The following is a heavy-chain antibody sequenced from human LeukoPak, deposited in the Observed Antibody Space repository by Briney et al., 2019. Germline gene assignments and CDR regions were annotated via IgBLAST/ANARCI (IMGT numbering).Heavy chain of an antibody. CDR2: ISSSGSAI. J-gene: IGHJ4*02. CDR1: GFSFSDYY. Sequence: GXXLRLSCAASGFSFSDYYMAWIRQAPGKGLEWVSFISSSGSAIYYADSVKGRFTISRDNAKNSLYLQMNSLRAEDTAVYYCAPPEYSSSPHWGQGTLVTVSS. V-gene: IGHV3-11*04. D-gene: IGHD6-6*01. CDR3: APPEYSSSPH.